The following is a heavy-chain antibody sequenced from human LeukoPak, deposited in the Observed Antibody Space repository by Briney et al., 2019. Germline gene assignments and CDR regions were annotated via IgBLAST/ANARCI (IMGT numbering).Heavy chain of an antibody. CDR1: GFTFSSYS. CDR3: AKDYCGGDCYSQSMNWFDP. D-gene: IGHD2-21*02. CDR2: ISSSSSYI. J-gene: IGHJ5*02. V-gene: IGHV3-21*01. Sequence: PGGSLRPSCAASGFTFSSYSMNWVRQAPGKGLEWVSSISSSSSYIYYADSVKGRFTISRDNSKNTLYLQMNSLRAEDTAVYYCAKDYCGGDCYSQSMNWFDPWGQGTLVTVSS.